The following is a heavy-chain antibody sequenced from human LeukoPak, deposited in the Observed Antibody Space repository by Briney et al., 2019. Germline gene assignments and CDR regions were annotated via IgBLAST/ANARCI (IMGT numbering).Heavy chain of an antibody. CDR1: GFTLTNYD. CDR2: MNPINGNT. V-gene: IGHV1-8*01. CDR3: ARVRFSRYSSSDVLNWFDP. D-gene: IGHD6-6*01. J-gene: IGHJ5*02. Sequence: ASVKVSCKASGFTLTNYDINWVRQAPGQGLEWMGWMNPINGNTDYARKFQGRVTMTRDTSTSTVYMELSSLRSEDTAVYYCARVRFSRYSSSDVLNWFDPWGQGTLVTVSS.